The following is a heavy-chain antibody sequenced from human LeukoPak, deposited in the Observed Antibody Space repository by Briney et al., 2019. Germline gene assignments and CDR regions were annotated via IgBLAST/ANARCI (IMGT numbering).Heavy chain of an antibody. CDR1: GFTFSDYY. Sequence: PGGSLRLSYAASGFTFSDYYMSWIRQAPGKGLEWVSYISSSGSTIYYADSVKGRFTISRDNAKNSLYLQMNSLRAEDTAVYYCARARRDGYNFDYWGQGTLVTVSS. CDR2: ISSSGSTI. D-gene: IGHD5-12*01. J-gene: IGHJ4*02. V-gene: IGHV3-11*01. CDR3: ARARRDGYNFDY.